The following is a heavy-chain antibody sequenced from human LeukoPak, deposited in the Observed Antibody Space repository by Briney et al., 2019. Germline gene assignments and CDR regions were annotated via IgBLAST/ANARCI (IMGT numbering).Heavy chain of an antibody. Sequence: GASVKVSCTASGGTFSSYAISWVRQAPGQGLEWMGGIIPIFGTANYAQKFQGRVTITADESTSTAYMELSSLRSEDTAVYYCARDLAGDPFTLGWGQGTLVTVSS. D-gene: IGHD2/OR15-2a*01. CDR2: IIPIFGTA. CDR1: GGTFSSYA. J-gene: IGHJ4*02. V-gene: IGHV1-69*13. CDR3: ARDLAGDPFTLG.